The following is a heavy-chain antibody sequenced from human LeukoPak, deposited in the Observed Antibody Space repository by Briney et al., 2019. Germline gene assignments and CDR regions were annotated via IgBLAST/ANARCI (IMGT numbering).Heavy chain of an antibody. Sequence: PGGSLRLSCAASTFTFNTYWMSWVRQAPGKGLEWVANIKEDGSGIYYVDSVEGRFTISRDNAKKSLYLQMNSLRAEDTAVYYCARGDTRGYYYRFFDYWGQGTLVTVSS. CDR1: TFTFNTYW. J-gene: IGHJ4*02. CDR2: IKEDGSGI. D-gene: IGHD3-22*01. V-gene: IGHV3-7*01. CDR3: ARGDTRGYYYRFFDY.